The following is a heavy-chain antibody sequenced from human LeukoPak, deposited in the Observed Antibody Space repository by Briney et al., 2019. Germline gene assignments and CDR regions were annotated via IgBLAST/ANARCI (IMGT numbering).Heavy chain of an antibody. CDR2: INPNSGGT. CDR1: GYTFTGYY. Sequence: ASVKVSCTASGYTFTGYYMHWVRQAPGQGLEWMGWINPNSGGTNYAQKFQGRVTMTRDTSISTAYMELSRLRSDDTAVYYCARALDIVATIHFDYWGQGTLVTVSS. V-gene: IGHV1-2*02. J-gene: IGHJ4*02. D-gene: IGHD5-12*01. CDR3: ARALDIVATIHFDY.